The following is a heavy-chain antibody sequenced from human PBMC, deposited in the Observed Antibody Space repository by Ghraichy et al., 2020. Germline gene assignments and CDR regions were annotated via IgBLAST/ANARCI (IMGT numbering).Heavy chain of an antibody. CDR2: INHSGST. V-gene: IGHV4-34*01. Sequence: SETLSLTCAVYGGSFSGYYWSWIRQPPGKGLEWIGEINHSGSTNYNPSLKSRVTISVDTSKNQFSLKLSSVTAADTAVYYCARGPPAIPRSSWYAYYYGMDVWGQGTTVTVSS. CDR1: GGSFSGYY. CDR3: ARGPPAIPRSSWYAYYYGMDV. D-gene: IGHD6-13*01. J-gene: IGHJ6*02.